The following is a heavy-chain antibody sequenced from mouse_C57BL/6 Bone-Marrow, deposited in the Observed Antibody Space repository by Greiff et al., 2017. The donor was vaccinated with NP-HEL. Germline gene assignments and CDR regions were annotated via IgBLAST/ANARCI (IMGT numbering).Heavy chain of an antibody. Sequence: EVQLQESGGDLVKPGGSLKLSCAASGFTFSSYGMSWVRQTPDKRLEWVATISSGGSYTYYPDSVKGRFTISRDNAKNTLYLQMSSLKSEDTAMYYCARVVANWYFDVWGTGTTVTVSS. D-gene: IGHD1-1*01. CDR1: GFTFSSYG. V-gene: IGHV5-6*01. J-gene: IGHJ1*03. CDR2: ISSGGSYT. CDR3: ARVVANWYFDV.